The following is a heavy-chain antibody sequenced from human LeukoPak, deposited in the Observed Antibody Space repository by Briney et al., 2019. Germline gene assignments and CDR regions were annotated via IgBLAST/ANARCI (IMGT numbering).Heavy chain of an antibody. D-gene: IGHD6-13*01. J-gene: IGHJ6*03. CDR3: ARVGPSRSSWYFYYYMDV. CDR1: GYTFTSYG. V-gene: IGHV1-18*01. CDR2: ISAYNGNT. Sequence: ASVKVSCKASGYTFTSYGISWVRQAPGQGLEWMGWISAYNGNTNYAQKLQGRVTMTTDTSTSTAYMELRSLRSDDTAVYYCARVGPSRSSWYFYYYMDVWGKGTTVTVSS.